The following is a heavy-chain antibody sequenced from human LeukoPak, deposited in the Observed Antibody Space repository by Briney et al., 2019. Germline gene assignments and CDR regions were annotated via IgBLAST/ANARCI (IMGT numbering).Heavy chain of an antibody. J-gene: IGHJ4*02. D-gene: IGHD1-1*01. CDR1: GFTFGDYA. CDR3: ARDRDFQLVSSFDY. Sequence: PGGSLRLSCTASGFTFGDYAMSWVRQAPGKGLEWVGFIRSKAYGGTTEYAASVKGRFTISRDDSKSIAYLQMNSLRAEDTAVYYCARDRDFQLVSSFDYWGQGTLVTVSS. CDR2: IRSKAYGGTT. V-gene: IGHV3-49*04.